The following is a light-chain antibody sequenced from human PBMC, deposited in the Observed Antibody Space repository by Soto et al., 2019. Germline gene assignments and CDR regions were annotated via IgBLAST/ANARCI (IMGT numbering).Light chain of an antibody. CDR1: SSDVGAFNY. J-gene: IGLJ3*02. Sequence: QSVLTQPASVSGSPGQSITISCTGTSSDVGAFNYVSWYQHHPGNAPKLMIFEVSNRPSGVSNRFSASKSGNTASLTISGLQAEDEANYYCSSYTTTATWVFGGGTKLTVL. V-gene: IGLV2-14*01. CDR2: EVS. CDR3: SSYTTTATWV.